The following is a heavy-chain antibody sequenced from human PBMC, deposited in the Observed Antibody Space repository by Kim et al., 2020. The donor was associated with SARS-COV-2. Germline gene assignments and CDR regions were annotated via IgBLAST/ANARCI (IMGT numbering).Heavy chain of an antibody. D-gene: IGHD3-3*01. CDR3: ARDVGGGYDFWSGYYNHDAFDI. Sequence: GGSLRLSCAASGFTFSSYEMNWVRQAPGKGLEWVSYISSSGSTIYYADSVKGRFTISRDNAKNSLYLQMNSLRAEDTAVYYCARDVGGGYDFWSGYYNHDAFDIWGQGTMVTFSS. CDR2: ISSSGSTI. J-gene: IGHJ3*02. V-gene: IGHV3-48*03. CDR1: GFTFSSYE.